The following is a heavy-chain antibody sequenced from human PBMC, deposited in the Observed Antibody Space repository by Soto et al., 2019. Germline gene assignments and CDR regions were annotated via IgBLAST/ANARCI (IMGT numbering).Heavy chain of an antibody. J-gene: IGHJ5*02. D-gene: IGHD3-16*02. Sequence: QVQLVQSGAEVKEPGASVKVSCRTSGYTFTDHYINWVRQAPGQGPEYMGWIHTNSGDTKYTQRLQVRVTMTRDTSISAAYLELRRLTADGTAVYYCARDLSRQSLKWFEPWGQGTLVTVSS. CDR2: IHTNSGDT. V-gene: IGHV1-2*02. CDR1: GYTFTDHY. CDR3: ARDLSRQSLKWFEP.